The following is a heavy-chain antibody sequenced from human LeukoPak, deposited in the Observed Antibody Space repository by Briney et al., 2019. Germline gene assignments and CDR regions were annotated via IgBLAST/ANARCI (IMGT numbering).Heavy chain of an antibody. Sequence: ASVTLSFTCSGYTFTVCCFYWVWMRPGPGLGWVGSVNRNGDGPSYALELPGTVTMTRATSINKSYMELSSLRSDDAAVYYCARSLGSVYGDCPVDSWGQGTLVTVSS. CDR1: GYTFTVCC. J-gene: IGHJ4*02. CDR2: VNRNGDGP. D-gene: IGHD4-17*01. CDR3: ARSLGSVYGDCPVDS. V-gene: IGHV1-2*02.